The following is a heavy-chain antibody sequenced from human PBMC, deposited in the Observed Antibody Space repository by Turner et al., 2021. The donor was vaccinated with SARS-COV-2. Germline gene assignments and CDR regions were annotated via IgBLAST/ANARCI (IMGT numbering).Heavy chain of an antibody. D-gene: IGHD3-22*01. CDR3: AREDYYDSSGSLDY. V-gene: IGHV3-30-3*01. Sequence: QVQLVESGGGVVQPGRSLRLSCAAPGFTFSTYAMHWVRQAPGKGLEWVAVISYDGSNKYYADSVKGRFTISRDNSKNTLYLQMNSLRAEDTAVYYCAREDYYDSSGSLDYWGQGTLVTVSS. CDR2: ISYDGSNK. J-gene: IGHJ4*02. CDR1: GFTFSTYA.